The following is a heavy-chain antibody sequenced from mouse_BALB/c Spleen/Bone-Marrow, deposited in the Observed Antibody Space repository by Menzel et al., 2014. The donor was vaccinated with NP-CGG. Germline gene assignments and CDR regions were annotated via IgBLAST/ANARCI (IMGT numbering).Heavy chain of an antibody. CDR1: GFTFSSYT. D-gene: IGHD1-1*01. CDR2: ISNGGGST. CDR3: ARHGYYGSRAMDY. Sequence: LMESGGGLVQPGGSLKLSCAASGFTFSSYTMSWVRQTPEKRLEWVAYISNGGGSTYYPDTVKGRFTISRDNAKNTLYLQMSSLKSEDTAMYYCARHGYYGSRAMDYWGQGTSVTVSS. V-gene: IGHV5-12-2*01. J-gene: IGHJ4*01.